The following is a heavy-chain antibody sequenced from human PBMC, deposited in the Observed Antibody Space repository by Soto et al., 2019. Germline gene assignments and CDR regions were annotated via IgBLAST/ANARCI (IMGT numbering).Heavy chain of an antibody. CDR1: GGSISSSN. CDR3: AKATSATCTGSICYSFDY. Sequence: ETLSLTCAVSGGSISSSNWWSWVRQAPGQRLEWVATFSGGRDTTWHADSVKGWFTVSRDSSKNTLSLQMNSLRPEDTALYYCAKATSATCTGSICYSFDYWGQGTLVTVSS. V-gene: IGHV3-23*01. CDR2: FSGGRDTT. J-gene: IGHJ4*02. D-gene: IGHD2-21*01.